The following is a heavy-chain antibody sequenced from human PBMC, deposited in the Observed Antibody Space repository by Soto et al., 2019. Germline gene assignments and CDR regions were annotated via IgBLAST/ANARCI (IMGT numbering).Heavy chain of an antibody. V-gene: IGHV3-48*02. D-gene: IGHD6-13*01. J-gene: IGHJ4*02. CDR3: AREWTGYSSSWYTLLFDY. Sequence: GGSLRLSCAASGFTFSSYSMNWVRQAPGKGLEWVSYISSSSSTIYYADSVKGRFTISRDNAKNSLYLQMNSLRDEDTAVYYCAREWTGYSSSWYTLLFDYWGQGTLVTVSS. CDR2: ISSSSSTI. CDR1: GFTFSSYS.